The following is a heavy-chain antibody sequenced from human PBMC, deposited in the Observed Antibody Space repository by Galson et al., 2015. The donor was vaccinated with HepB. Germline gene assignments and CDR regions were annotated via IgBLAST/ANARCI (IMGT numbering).Heavy chain of an antibody. CDR2: IGTAGDT. CDR3: ARDGPEGIAAAGTGNRYFDL. D-gene: IGHD6-13*01. V-gene: IGHV3-13*04. Sequence: SLRLSCAASGFTFSSYDMHWVRQATGKGLEWVSAIGTAGDTYYPGSVKGRFTISRENAKNSLYLQMNSLRAGDTAVYYCARDGPEGIAAAGTGNRYFDLWGRGTLVTVSS. CDR1: GFTFSSYD. J-gene: IGHJ2*01.